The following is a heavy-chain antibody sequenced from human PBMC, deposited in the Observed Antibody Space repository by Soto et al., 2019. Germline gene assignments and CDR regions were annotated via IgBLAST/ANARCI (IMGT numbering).Heavy chain of an antibody. J-gene: IGHJ6*02. D-gene: IGHD3-10*01. CDR2: ISGSGGST. CDR3: AKDLYYGSGRDGMDV. Sequence: GGSLRLSCAASGFTFSSYAMSWVRQAPGKGLEWVSAISGSGGSTYYADSVKGRFTISRDNSKNTLYLQMNSLRAEDTAVYYCAKDLYYGSGRDGMDVWGQGTTVTVSS. V-gene: IGHV3-23*01. CDR1: GFTFSSYA.